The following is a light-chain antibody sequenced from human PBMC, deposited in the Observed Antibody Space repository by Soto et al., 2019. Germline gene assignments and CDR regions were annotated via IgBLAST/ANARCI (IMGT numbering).Light chain of an antibody. J-gene: IGLJ1*01. V-gene: IGLV2-14*01. CDR2: EVT. CDR1: SGDIGSYNR. Sequence: QSALTQPASVSGSPGQSITISCTGTSGDIGSYNRVSWYQQHPGKAPKLIIYEVTDRPSGVSNRFSGSKSGNTASLTISGLQAEDEAEYYCLLYYGGRQVNYVFGTGTKLTVL. CDR3: LLYYGGRQVNYV.